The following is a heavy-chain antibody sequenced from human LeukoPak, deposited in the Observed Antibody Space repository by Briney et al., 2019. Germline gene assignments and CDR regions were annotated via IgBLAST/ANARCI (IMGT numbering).Heavy chain of an antibody. CDR1: GFIFNNYG. D-gene: IGHD6-13*01. Sequence: PGGTLRLSCAASGFIFNNYGMSWVRQAPGKGLEWVAFIRYDGSNKYYADSVKGRFTISRDNSKNTLYLQMNSLRAEDTAVYYCAKDLHTAAAGTDYWGQGTLVTVSS. CDR2: IRYDGSNK. J-gene: IGHJ4*02. CDR3: AKDLHTAAAGTDY. V-gene: IGHV3-30*02.